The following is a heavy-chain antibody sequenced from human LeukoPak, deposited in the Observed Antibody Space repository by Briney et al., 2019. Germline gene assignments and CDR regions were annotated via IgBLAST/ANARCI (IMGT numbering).Heavy chain of an antibody. CDR1: GGSISSYY. D-gene: IGHD3-3*01. Sequence: SETLSLTCSISGGSISSYYWSWIRQPPGKGLEWIGYIYYSGSTNYNPSLKSRVTISVDTSKNQSSLRLTSVTAADTAVYYCARGGSYYDFWSGYYDYYYYMDVWGKGTTVIVSS. CDR3: ARGGSYYDFWSGYYDYYYYMDV. CDR2: IYYSGST. V-gene: IGHV4-59*01. J-gene: IGHJ6*03.